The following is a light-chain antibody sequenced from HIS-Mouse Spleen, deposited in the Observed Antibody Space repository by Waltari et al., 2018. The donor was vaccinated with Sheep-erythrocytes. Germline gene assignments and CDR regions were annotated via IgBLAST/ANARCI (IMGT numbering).Light chain of an antibody. CDR1: SSDVGGYNY. CDR2: EVS. V-gene: IGLV2-14*01. J-gene: IGLJ3*02. Sequence: QSALTQPASVSGSPGQSITISCTGTSSDVGGYNYVSWYQQHPGKAPKLMIYEVSNRPSGVSNRFSGSKSGNTASLPISGLQAEDEADYYRSSYTSSSTWVFGGGIKLTVL. CDR3: SSYTSSSTWV.